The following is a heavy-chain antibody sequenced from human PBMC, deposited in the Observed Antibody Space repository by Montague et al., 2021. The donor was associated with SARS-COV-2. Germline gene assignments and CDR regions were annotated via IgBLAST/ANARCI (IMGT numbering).Heavy chain of an antibody. J-gene: IGHJ4*02. Sequence: SETLSLTCSVSGFSISSGYYWCCSRHTPGKGLEWIGSSYQNGATYCSPSLKRPVTILLDTSKNQFSLSLTSVTAADTAAYYCARSGVGIFDFSYFDSWGQGSLVIVSS. CDR3: ARSGVGIFDFSYFDS. V-gene: IGHV4-38-2*02. CDR1: GFSISSGYY. D-gene: IGHD3-3*01. CDR2: SYQNGAT.